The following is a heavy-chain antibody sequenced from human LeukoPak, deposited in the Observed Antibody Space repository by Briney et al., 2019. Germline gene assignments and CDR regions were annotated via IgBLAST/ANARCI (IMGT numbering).Heavy chain of an antibody. Sequence: GESLKISCKGSGYSFTSYWIAWVRQMPGKGLEWMGIIYPGDSDTRYSPSFQGQVTISADKSISTAYLQWSSLKASDTAMYYCARHARYYYDSSGYQSAFDIWGQGTMVTVSS. V-gene: IGHV5-51*01. CDR2: IYPGDSDT. CDR1: GYSFTSYW. J-gene: IGHJ3*02. CDR3: ARHARYYYDSSGYQSAFDI. D-gene: IGHD3-22*01.